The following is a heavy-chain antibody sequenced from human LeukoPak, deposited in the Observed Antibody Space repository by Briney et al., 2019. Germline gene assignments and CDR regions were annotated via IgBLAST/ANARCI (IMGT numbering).Heavy chain of an antibody. J-gene: IGHJ6*03. CDR3: ARDHPGDYYYYMDV. CDR2: ISSSSSTI. V-gene: IGHV3-48*01. CDR1: GFTFSSYS. Sequence: GGSLRLSCAASGFTFSSYSMNWVRQAPGKGLEWVSYISSSSSTIYYADSVKGRFTISRDNAKNSLYLQMNSLRAEDTAVYYCARDHPGDYYYYMDVWGKGTTVTVSS.